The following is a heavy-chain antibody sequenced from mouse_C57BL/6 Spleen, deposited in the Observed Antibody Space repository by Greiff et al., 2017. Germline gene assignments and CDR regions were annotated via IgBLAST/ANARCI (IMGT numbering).Heavy chain of an antibody. J-gene: IGHJ3*01. D-gene: IGHD1-1*01. CDR3: ASLYGSMAY. Sequence: EVQLQQSGPELVKPGASVKISCKASGYTFTDYYMNWVKQSHGKSLEWIGDINPNNGGTSYNQKFKGKATLTVDKSSSTAYMELRSLTSEDSAVYYCASLYGSMAYWGQGTLVTVSA. CDR2: INPNNGGT. V-gene: IGHV1-26*01. CDR1: GYTFTDYY.